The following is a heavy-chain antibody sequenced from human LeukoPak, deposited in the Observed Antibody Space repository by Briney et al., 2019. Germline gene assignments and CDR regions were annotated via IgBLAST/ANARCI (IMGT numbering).Heavy chain of an antibody. CDR1: GFTFNDYE. CDR2: ISSSSSTI. J-gene: IGHJ6*03. CDR3: ARGDYYMDV. Sequence: GGSLRLSCVASGFTFNDYEMNWVRQAPGKGLEWVSYISSSSSTIYYADSVKGRFTVSRDNAKNSLYLQMNSLRAGDTAVYYCARGDYYMDVWGKGTTVTVSS. V-gene: IGHV3-48*01.